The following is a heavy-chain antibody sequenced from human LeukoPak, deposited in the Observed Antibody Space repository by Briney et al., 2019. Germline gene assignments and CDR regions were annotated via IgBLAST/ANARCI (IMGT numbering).Heavy chain of an antibody. CDR3: ARSSYYEDLFDY. CDR2: INQDGTAE. D-gene: IGHD3-3*01. Sequence: GGTLRLSCAASGFTFSSHGMNWVRQAPGKGLEWVANINQDGTAEYYVDSVKGRFTISRDNADNSLHLQMHSLRAEDTAVCYCARSSYYEDLFDYWGQGTLVTVSS. V-gene: IGHV3-7*01. CDR1: GFTFSSHG. J-gene: IGHJ4*02.